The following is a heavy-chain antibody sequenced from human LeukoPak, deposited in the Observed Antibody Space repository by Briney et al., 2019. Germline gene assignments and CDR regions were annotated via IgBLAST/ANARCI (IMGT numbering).Heavy chain of an antibody. Sequence: GGSLRLSCAASGFTFSSYSMNWVRQAPGKGLEWVSYISSSNGYIYYADSVRGRFTISRDNAKKSLSLQMNSLRADDTAVYYCARGYSSSWYLDWGQGTLVTVSS. CDR1: GFTFSSYS. CDR3: ARGYSSSWYLD. J-gene: IGHJ4*02. D-gene: IGHD6-13*01. CDR2: ISSSNGYI. V-gene: IGHV3-21*01.